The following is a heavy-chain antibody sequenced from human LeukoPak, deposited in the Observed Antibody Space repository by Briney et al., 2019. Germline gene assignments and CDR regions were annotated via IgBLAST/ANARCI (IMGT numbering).Heavy chain of an antibody. CDR2: INAGNGNT. D-gene: IGHD5-12*01. CDR3: ARDGYDAFDI. Sequence: RASVKVSCKASGGTFSSYAISWVRQAPGQGLEWMGWINAGNGNTKYSQKFQGRVTITRDTSASTAYMELSSLRSEDTAVYYCARDGYDAFDIWGQGTMVTVSS. V-gene: IGHV1-3*01. J-gene: IGHJ3*02. CDR1: GGTFSSYA.